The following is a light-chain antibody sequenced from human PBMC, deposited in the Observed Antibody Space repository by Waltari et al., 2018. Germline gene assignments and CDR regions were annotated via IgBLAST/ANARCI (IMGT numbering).Light chain of an antibody. J-gene: IGLJ2*01. CDR2: DNN. CDR1: SSNIGAGYD. V-gene: IGLV1-40*01. Sequence: QSVLTQPPSVSGAPGQRVTIPCTGSSSNIGAGYDVYWYQQLPGTAPKLLIYDNNNRPSGVPDRFSGSKSGTSASLAITGLQAEDEADYYCQSYDSSLVVFGGGTKLTVL. CDR3: QSYDSSLVV.